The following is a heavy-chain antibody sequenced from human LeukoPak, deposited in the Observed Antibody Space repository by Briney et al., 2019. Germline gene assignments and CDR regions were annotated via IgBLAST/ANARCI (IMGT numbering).Heavy chain of an antibody. Sequence: SETLSLTCTVSGGSISSSSYYWGWIRQPPGKGLEWIGSIYYSGSTYYNPSLKSRVTISVDTSKNQFSLKLSSVTAADTAVYYCARDRGMVREWGDYYYYMDVWGKGTTVTVSS. CDR1: GGSISSSSYY. J-gene: IGHJ6*03. CDR3: ARDRGMVREWGDYYYYMDV. V-gene: IGHV4-39*02. D-gene: IGHD3-10*01. CDR2: IYYSGST.